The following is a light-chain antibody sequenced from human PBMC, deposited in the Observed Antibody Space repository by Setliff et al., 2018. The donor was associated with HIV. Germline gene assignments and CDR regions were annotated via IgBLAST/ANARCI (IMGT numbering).Light chain of an antibody. J-gene: IGLJ2*01. CDR2: EVS. V-gene: IGLV2-8*01. CDR3: SSYTGSTVI. Sequence: QSALTQPRSVSGSPGQSVTISCTGTSSDIGGYNYVSWYQQHPGKAPKLMTYEVSKRPSGVPDRFSGSKSGNTASLTVSGLQPEDEADYYCSSYTGSTVIFGGGTKGTV. CDR1: SSDIGGYNY.